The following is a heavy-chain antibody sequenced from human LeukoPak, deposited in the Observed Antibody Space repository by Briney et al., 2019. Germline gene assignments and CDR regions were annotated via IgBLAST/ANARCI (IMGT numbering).Heavy chain of an antibody. J-gene: IGHJ4*02. Sequence: PSETLSLTCTVSGGSICSYYGSWIGQPPGKGLEWIGYIYYSGSTNYNPSLKSRVTISVDTSKNQFSLKLSSVTAADTAVYNCARLRWLQPFDYWGQGTLVTVSS. CDR2: IYYSGST. CDR1: GGSICSYY. D-gene: IGHD5-24*01. CDR3: ARLRWLQPFDY. V-gene: IGHV4-59*08.